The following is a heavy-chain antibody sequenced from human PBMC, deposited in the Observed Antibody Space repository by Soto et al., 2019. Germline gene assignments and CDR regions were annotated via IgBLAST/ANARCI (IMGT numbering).Heavy chain of an antibody. CDR2: INPNGGST. D-gene: IGHD3-10*01. CDR3: ARDGWFSALRVPFGMDV. J-gene: IGHJ6*02. V-gene: IGHV1-46*01. CDR1: GYTFINYY. Sequence: QVQLVQSGAEVKKPGASVEVSCKASGYTFINYYIHWLRQAPGQGLEWMGIINPNGGSTNYAQNFHGRVSMTRDTSTRTVDIELNSLRSEDTAVYFCARDGWFSALRVPFGMDVWGQGATVTVSS.